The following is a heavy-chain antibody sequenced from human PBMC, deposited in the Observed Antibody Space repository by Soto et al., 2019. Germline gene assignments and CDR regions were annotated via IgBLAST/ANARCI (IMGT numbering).Heavy chain of an antibody. J-gene: IGHJ4*02. CDR1: GGSISSSSYY. D-gene: IGHD2-21*02. Sequence: SETLSLTCTVSGGSISSSSYYWGWIRQPPGKGLEWIGSIFYSGSTDYNPSLRSRVTISLDTSSSQFFLKVNSVAAADTAVYYCARWTSCGGDCYWLDYWGQGTLVTVSS. V-gene: IGHV4-39*01. CDR2: IFYSGST. CDR3: ARWTSCGGDCYWLDY.